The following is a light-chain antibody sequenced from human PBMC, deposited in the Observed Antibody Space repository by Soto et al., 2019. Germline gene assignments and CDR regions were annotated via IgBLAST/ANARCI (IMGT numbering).Light chain of an antibody. J-gene: IGKJ2*01. CDR3: QQYNNWPPYT. CDR1: QSVSSN. Sequence: ETIMTQSPATLSVSPGERVTLSCRASQSVSSNLAWYQQKPGQAPRLLIYGASTRATDIPARFSGSGSGTEFTLTISSLQSEDFAVYYCQQYNNWPPYTFGQGTKLEIK. CDR2: GAS. V-gene: IGKV3-15*01.